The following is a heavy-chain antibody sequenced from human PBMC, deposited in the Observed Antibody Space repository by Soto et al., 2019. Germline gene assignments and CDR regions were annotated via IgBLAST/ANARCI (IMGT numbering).Heavy chain of an antibody. CDR3: ARVAYCSSTSCYPYYYYGMDV. CDR2: IKQDGSEK. D-gene: IGHD2-2*01. V-gene: IGHV3-7*01. J-gene: IGHJ6*02. Sequence: ESGGGLVQPGGSLRLSCAASGFTFSSYWMSWVRQAPGKGLEWVANIKQDGSEKYYVDSVKGRFTISRDNAKNSLYLQMNSLRAEDTAVYYCARVAYCSSTSCYPYYYYGMDVWGQGTTVTVSS. CDR1: GFTFSSYW.